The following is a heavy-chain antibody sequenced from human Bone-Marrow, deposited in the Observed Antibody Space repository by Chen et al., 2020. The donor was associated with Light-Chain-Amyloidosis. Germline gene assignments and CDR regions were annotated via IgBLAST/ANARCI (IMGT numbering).Heavy chain of an antibody. D-gene: IGHD6-25*01. Sequence: QVQLQESVPGLVKPSQTLSLTCTVSGGSIRSGDYYWSWLRQPPGKGLRWIGYIYHSGSINHNPSLNSRVTMSVDTSRNQFSLKLTSVTAADTAVYYCAREVAANYNFYMDVWGKGTTVIVSS. CDR1: GGSIRSGDYY. CDR2: IYHSGSI. V-gene: IGHV4-30-4*01. J-gene: IGHJ6*03. CDR3: AREVAANYNFYMDV.